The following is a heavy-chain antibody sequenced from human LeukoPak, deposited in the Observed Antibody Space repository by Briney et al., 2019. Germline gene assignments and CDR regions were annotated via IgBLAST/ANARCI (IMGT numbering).Heavy chain of an antibody. J-gene: IGHJ4*02. CDR1: GYTFTGYY. Sequence: ASVKVSCKASGYTFTGYYMHWVRQAPGQGLGWMGWINPNSGGTNYAQKFQGRVTMTRDTSISTAYMELSRLRSDDTAVYYCARGRRQNYDILTGSSYTLDYWGQGTLVTVSS. D-gene: IGHD3-9*01. CDR3: ARGRRQNYDILTGSSYTLDY. V-gene: IGHV1-2*02. CDR2: INPNSGGT.